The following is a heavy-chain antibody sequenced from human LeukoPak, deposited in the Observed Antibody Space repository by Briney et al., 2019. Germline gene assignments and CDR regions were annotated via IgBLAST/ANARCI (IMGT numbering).Heavy chain of an antibody. CDR3: ARGEIGYSSYNWFDP. D-gene: IGHD6-13*01. J-gene: IGHJ5*02. Sequence: SVKVSCKASGYTFTSYYMHWVRQAPGQGLEWMGGIIPIFGTANYAQKFQGRVTITADGSTSTAYMELSSLRSEDTAVYYCARGEIGYSSYNWFDPWGQGTLVTVSS. CDR2: IIPIFGTA. V-gene: IGHV1-69*13. CDR1: GYTFTSYY.